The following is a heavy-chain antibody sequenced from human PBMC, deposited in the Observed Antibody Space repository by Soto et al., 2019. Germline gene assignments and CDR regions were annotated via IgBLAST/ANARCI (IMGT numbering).Heavy chain of an antibody. CDR1: GGTFSSYA. J-gene: IGHJ4*02. V-gene: IGHV1-69*12. D-gene: IGHD4-17*01. Sequence: QVQLVQSGAEVKKPGSSVKVSCKASGGTFSSYAISWVRQAPGQGLEWMGGISPIFGTANYAQKFQGRVTITADESTRTAYMGLSSLRSEDTAVYYCARHPSMFDYGGNPFDYWGQGTLVTVSS. CDR2: ISPIFGTA. CDR3: ARHPSMFDYGGNPFDY.